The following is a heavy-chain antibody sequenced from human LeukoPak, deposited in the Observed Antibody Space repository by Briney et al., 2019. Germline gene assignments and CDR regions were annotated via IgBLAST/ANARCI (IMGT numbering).Heavy chain of an antibody. Sequence: GGSLRLSCAASGFTFSSYALSWVRQAPGKGLEWVSAVSGSGRSTFYADSVKGRFTISRDNAKNSLYLQMNSLRAEDTAVYYCARDQVHGDYRPGAFDIWGQGTMVTVSS. D-gene: IGHD4-17*01. V-gene: IGHV3-23*01. CDR1: GFTFSSYA. J-gene: IGHJ3*02. CDR3: ARDQVHGDYRPGAFDI. CDR2: VSGSGRST.